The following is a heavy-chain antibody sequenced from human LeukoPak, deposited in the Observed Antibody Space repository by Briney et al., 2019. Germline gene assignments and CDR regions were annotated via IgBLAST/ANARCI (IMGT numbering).Heavy chain of an antibody. Sequence: GGSLRLSCAASGFTFSSYSMNWVRQAPGKGLEWVSYISSSSSTIYYADSVKGRFTISRDNAKNSLYLQMNSLRAEDTAVYYCARESPPQYSYDSSSYLGPMDAFDIWGQGTMVTVSS. J-gene: IGHJ3*02. CDR2: ISSSSSTI. CDR1: GFTFSSYS. V-gene: IGHV3-48*01. CDR3: ARESPPQYSYDSSSYLGPMDAFDI. D-gene: IGHD3-22*01.